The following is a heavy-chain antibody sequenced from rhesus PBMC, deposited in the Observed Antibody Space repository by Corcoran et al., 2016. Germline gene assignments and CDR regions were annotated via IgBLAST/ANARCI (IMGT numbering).Heavy chain of an antibody. D-gene: IGHD2-27*01. CDR2: SGGSSGNT. V-gene: IGHV4-65*02. J-gene: IGHJ5-2*02. CDR3: ARRPAAIDSVDV. CDR1: GGSISRRTW. Sequence: QVQLQESGPGLVKPSETLSVTCAVSGGSISRRTWWRLVRQPPGKGLEWIGNSGGSSGNTYYNPSLRSRVTMSKDTSKNQFSLKLSSVTAADTAVYYCARRPAAIDSVDVWGRGVLVTVSS.